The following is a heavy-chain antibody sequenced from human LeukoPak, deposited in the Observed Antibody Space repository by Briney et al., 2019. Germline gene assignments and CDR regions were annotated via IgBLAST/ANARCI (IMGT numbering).Heavy chain of an antibody. CDR1: GFTFSSYA. Sequence: GGSLRLSCAASGFTFSSYAMHWVRQAPGKGLEWVALISYDGSNKYYADSVKGRFTISRDNSKNTLYLQMNSLRAEDTAVYYCVRGEYYYDSSGRGFDLWGRGTLVTVSS. CDR3: VRGEYYYDSSGRGFDL. D-gene: IGHD3-22*01. J-gene: IGHJ2*01. CDR2: ISYDGSNK. V-gene: IGHV3-30-3*01.